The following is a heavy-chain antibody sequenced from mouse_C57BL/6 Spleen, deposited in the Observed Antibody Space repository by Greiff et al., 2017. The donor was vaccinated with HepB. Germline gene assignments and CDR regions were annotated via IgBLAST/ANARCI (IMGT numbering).Heavy chain of an antibody. J-gene: IGHJ1*03. CDR3: ARTLYGNWYFDV. D-gene: IGHD2-1*01. V-gene: IGHV1-66*01. Sequence: QVQLQQSGPELVKPGASVKISCKASGYSFTSYYIHWVKQRPGQGLEWIGWIYPGSGNTKYNEKFKGKATLTADTSSSTAYMQLSRLTSEDSAVYYCARTLYGNWYFDVWGTGTTVTVSS. CDR1: GYSFTSYY. CDR2: IYPGSGNT.